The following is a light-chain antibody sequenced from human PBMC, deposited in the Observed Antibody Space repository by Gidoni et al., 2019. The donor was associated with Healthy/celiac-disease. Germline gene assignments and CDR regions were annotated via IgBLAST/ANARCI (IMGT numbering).Light chain of an antibody. J-gene: IGKJ4*01. Sequence: DIQMNQSPSSLSASVGDRVTITCQASPDISNYLNWYQQKPVKAPKLLIYDASNLETGVPSRFSGSGSGTDFTFPISSLQPEDIATYYCQQYDNLPLTFGGGTKVEIK. CDR2: DAS. V-gene: IGKV1-33*01. CDR3: QQYDNLPLT. CDR1: PDISNY.